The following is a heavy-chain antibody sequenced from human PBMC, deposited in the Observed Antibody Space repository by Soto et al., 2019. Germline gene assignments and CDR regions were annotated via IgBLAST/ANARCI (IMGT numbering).Heavy chain of an antibody. CDR2: TIPILNIT. V-gene: IGHV1-69*02. Sequence: QVQLVQSGAEVKKPGSSLKVSCKASGGTFSSHTISWVRLAPGQGLEWMGRTIPILNITNYAQNFQGRVTLTAEKSTGTASMELSSLRSEDTAVYYCGISRHDSQFYYYGTAVWGQGTTVTVSS. CDR3: GISRHDSQFYYYGTAV. D-gene: IGHD3-22*01. CDR1: GGTFSSHT. J-gene: IGHJ6*02.